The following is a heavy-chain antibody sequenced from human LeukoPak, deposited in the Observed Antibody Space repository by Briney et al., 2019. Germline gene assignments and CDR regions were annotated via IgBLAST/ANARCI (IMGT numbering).Heavy chain of an antibody. J-gene: IGHJ4*02. CDR3: AKVEQYYFDY. V-gene: IGHV3-21*01. CDR1: GFTFSSYS. D-gene: IGHD6-19*01. Sequence: GGSLRLSCAASGFTFSSYSMNWVRQAPGKGLGWVSSISSSSTYIYYADSVKGRFTISRDNAKNSLYLQMNSLRAEDTAVYYCAKVEQYYFDYWGQGTPVTVSS. CDR2: ISSSSTYI.